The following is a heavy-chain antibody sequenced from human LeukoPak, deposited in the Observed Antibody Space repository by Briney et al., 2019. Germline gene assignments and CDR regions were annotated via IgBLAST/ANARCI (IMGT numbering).Heavy chain of an antibody. CDR1: GYTFTSYG. J-gene: IGHJ4*02. Sequence: ASVKVSCKASGYTFTSYGISWVRQAPGQGLEWMGWISAYNGNTNYAQKIQGRVTMTTDTSTSTAYMEMRSLRSDDTAVYYCGRDHRAQYYNSRGYVDYWGQGTLVTVSS. CDR3: GRDHRAQYYNSRGYVDY. CDR2: ISAYNGNT. D-gene: IGHD3-22*01. V-gene: IGHV1-18*01.